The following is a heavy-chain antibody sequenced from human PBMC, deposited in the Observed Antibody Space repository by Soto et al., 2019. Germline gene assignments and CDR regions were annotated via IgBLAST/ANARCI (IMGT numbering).Heavy chain of an antibody. CDR3: ARVAWGGGFDP. Sequence: QITLKESGPTLVKPTQTLTLTCTFSGFSLSTSGVGVGWIRQPPGKALEWLALIYWDDDKRYSPSLKSRLTDPXXTSKNQVVLTMTNMDPVDTATYYCARVAWGGGFDPWGQGTLVTVSS. V-gene: IGHV2-5*02. CDR2: IYWDDDK. CDR1: GFSLSTSGVG. D-gene: IGHD3-16*01. J-gene: IGHJ5*02.